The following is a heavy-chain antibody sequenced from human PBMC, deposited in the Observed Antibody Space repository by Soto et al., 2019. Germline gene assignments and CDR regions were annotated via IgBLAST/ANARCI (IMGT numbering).Heavy chain of an antibody. J-gene: IGHJ4*02. Sequence: EVQLLESGGGLVQPGGSLRLSCAASGFTFSSYAVSWVRQAPGKGLEWVSGISGSGGSTYYADSVKGRFTISRDNSKNTLYLQMNSLRAEDTAVYYCAKNGLIGGSNYWGQGTLVTVSS. CDR2: ISGSGGST. V-gene: IGHV3-23*01. D-gene: IGHD3-10*01. CDR3: AKNGLIGGSNY. CDR1: GFTFSSYA.